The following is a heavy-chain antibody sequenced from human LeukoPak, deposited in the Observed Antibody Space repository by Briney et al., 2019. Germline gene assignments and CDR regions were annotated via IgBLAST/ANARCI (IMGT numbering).Heavy chain of an antibody. CDR3: ARRLTQYDCFDP. V-gene: IGHV4-34*01. Sequence: PSETLSLTCAVYGGSFSGYYWSWIRQPPGKGLEWIGEINHSGSTNYNPSLKSRVTLSVDTSKNQFSLHLNSVTPEDTAVYYCARRLTQYDCFDPWGQGILVTVSS. CDR2: INHSGST. D-gene: IGHD2-2*01. J-gene: IGHJ5*02. CDR1: GGSFSGYY.